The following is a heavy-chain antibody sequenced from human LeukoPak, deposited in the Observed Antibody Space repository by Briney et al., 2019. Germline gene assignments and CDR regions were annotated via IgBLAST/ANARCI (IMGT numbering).Heavy chain of an antibody. CDR3: AREGDNWFDP. Sequence: PSETLSLTCAVSGGSISSSNWWSWVRQPPGKGLEWIGEIYHSGSTNYNPSLKSRVTISVDTSKNQFSLKLSSVTAADTAVYYCAREGDNWFDPWGQGTLVTVSS. J-gene: IGHJ5*02. CDR1: GGSISSSNW. CDR2: IYHSGST. V-gene: IGHV4-4*02.